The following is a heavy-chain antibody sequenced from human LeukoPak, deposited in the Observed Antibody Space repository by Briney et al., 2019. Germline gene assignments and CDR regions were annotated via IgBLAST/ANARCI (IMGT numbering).Heavy chain of an antibody. Sequence: GGSLRLSCAASGFTFSSYAMHWVRQAPGKGLEWVAVISYDGSNKYYADSVKGRFTISRDNSKNTLYLQMNSLRAEDTAVYYCAKVPPGGLGNYFDYWGQGTLVTVSS. CDR1: GFTFSSYA. V-gene: IGHV3-30-3*01. J-gene: IGHJ4*02. CDR2: ISYDGSNK. CDR3: AKVPPGGLGNYFDY. D-gene: IGHD7-27*01.